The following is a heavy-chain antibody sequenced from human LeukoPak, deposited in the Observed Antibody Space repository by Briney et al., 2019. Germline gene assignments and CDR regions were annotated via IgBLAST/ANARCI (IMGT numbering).Heavy chain of an antibody. D-gene: IGHD5-18*01. V-gene: IGHV3-15*01. Sequence: GGSLRLSCAASGFTFSNAWMSWVRQAPGKGLEWVGRIKSKTDGGTTDYAAPVKGRFTISRDDSKNTLYLQMNSLRAEDTAVYYCARDPGIQLWLGALYFDYWGQGTLVTVSS. J-gene: IGHJ4*02. CDR2: IKSKTDGGTT. CDR3: ARDPGIQLWLGALYFDY. CDR1: GFTFSNAW.